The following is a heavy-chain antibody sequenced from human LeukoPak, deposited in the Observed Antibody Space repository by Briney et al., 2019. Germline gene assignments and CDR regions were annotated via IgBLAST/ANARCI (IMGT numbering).Heavy chain of an antibody. J-gene: IGHJ3*02. D-gene: IGHD3-22*01. CDR3: ARGSVVITADAFDI. Sequence: RASVKVSCKASGYTFTSYGISWVRQAPGQGPEWMGWISAYNGNTNYAQKLQGRVTMTTDTSTSTAYMELRSLRSDDTAVYYCARGSVVITADAFDIWGQGTMVTVSS. CDR2: ISAYNGNT. V-gene: IGHV1-18*01. CDR1: GYTFTSYG.